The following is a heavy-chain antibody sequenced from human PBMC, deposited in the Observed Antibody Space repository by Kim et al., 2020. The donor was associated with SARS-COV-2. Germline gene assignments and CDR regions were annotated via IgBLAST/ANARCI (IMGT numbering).Heavy chain of an antibody. Sequence: ASVKVSCKASGYTFTSYGISWVRQAPGQGLEWMGLISAYNGNTNYAQKLQGRVTMTTDTSTSTAYMELRSLRSDDTAVYYCARDLVVAGTVGYWGQGTLVTVSS. CDR2: ISAYNGNT. CDR1: GYTFTSYG. CDR3: ARDLVVAGTVGY. V-gene: IGHV1-18*04. D-gene: IGHD6-19*01. J-gene: IGHJ4*02.